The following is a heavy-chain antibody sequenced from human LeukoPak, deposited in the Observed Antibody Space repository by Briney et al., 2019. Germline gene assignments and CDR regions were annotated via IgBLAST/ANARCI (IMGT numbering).Heavy chain of an antibody. Sequence: SETLSLTCTVSGGCISSSNYYWGWIRQPPGKGLECIGSVYYSGNTYYNPSLKSRVTISVDTSKNQFSLKLSSVTVADTAVYYCARAVTSSSSWYKWVNWFDPWGQGTLVTVSS. CDR3: ARAVTSSSSWYKWVNWFDP. CDR2: VYYSGNT. J-gene: IGHJ5*02. D-gene: IGHD6-13*01. CDR1: GGCISSSNYY. V-gene: IGHV4-39*07.